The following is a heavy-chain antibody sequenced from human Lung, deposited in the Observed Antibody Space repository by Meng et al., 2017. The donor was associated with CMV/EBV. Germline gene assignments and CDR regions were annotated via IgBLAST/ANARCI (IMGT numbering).Heavy chain of an antibody. J-gene: IGHJ6*02. V-gene: IGHV3-30*02. CDR2: IRYDGKNE. Sequence: GGSXRPXCAASGFTFSSNGMHWVRQAPGKGLEGVAFIRYDGKNEYYADSVKGRFSISRDDSKNTLYLQMNSLRPEDTAVYYCAKEAGPISGGYYYYGIDVWGQGXTVTVSS. D-gene: IGHD3-3*01. CDR1: GFTFSSNG. CDR3: AKEAGPISGGYYYYGIDV.